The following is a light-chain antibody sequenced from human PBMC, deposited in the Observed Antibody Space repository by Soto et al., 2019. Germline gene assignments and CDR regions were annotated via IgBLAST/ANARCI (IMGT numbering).Light chain of an antibody. CDR1: HRVSSY. V-gene: IGKV3-11*01. CDR3: QQRSNWPPIT. Sequence: EIVMTQSPATLSVSPGERATPSCRASHRVSSYLAWYQQKPGQAPXLLIYETSNRATGIPARFSGRGSGTDFTLAISSLEPEDFAVYYCQQRSNWPPITFGQGTRLEIK. CDR2: ETS. J-gene: IGKJ5*01.